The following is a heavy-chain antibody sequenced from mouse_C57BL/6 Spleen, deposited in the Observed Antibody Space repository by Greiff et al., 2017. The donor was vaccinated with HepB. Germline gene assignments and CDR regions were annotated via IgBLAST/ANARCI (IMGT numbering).Heavy chain of an antibody. V-gene: IGHV5-17*01. CDR3: ARPDYDAWFAY. CDR2: ISSGSSTI. D-gene: IGHD2-4*01. J-gene: IGHJ3*01. Sequence: DVKLVESGGGLVKPGGSLKLSCAASGFTFSDYGMHWVRQAPEKGLEWVAYISSGSSTIYYADTVKGRFTISRDNAKNTLYLQMTSLRSADTAMYYCARPDYDAWFAYWGQGTLVTVSA. CDR1: GFTFSDYG.